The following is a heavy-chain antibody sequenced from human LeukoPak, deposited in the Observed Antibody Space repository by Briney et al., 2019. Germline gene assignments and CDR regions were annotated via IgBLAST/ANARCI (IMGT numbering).Heavy chain of an antibody. CDR2: IYYSGST. D-gene: IGHD5-18*01. CDR1: GGSFSGYY. Sequence: SETLSLTCAVYGGSFSGYYWSWIRQPPGKGLEWIGYIYYSGSTNYNPSLKSRVTISVDTSKNQFSLKLSSVTAADTAVYYCARKGEYSYGGFDYWGQGTLVTVSS. J-gene: IGHJ4*02. CDR3: ARKGEYSYGGFDY. V-gene: IGHV4-59*01.